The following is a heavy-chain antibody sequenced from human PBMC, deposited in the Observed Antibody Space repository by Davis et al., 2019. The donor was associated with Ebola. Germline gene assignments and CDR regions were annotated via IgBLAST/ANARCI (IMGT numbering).Heavy chain of an antibody. V-gene: IGHV4-61*01. Sequence: PSETLSLTCTVSGGSVSSGSYYWSWIRQPPGKGLEWIGYIYYSGSTNYNPSLKSRVTISVDTSKNQFSLKLSSVTAADTAVYYCLGWDSGWYYGADYWGQGTLVTVSS. CDR2: IYYSGST. D-gene: IGHD6-19*01. CDR1: GGSVSSGSYY. J-gene: IGHJ4*02. CDR3: LGWDSGWYYGADY.